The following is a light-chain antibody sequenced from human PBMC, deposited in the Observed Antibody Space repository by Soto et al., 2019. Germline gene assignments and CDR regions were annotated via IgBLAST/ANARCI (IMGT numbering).Light chain of an antibody. V-gene: IGKV3-20*01. CDR3: QQYRT. CDR2: GAS. CDR1: QSLLSGY. Sequence: EIVMTQSPATLSVSPGERATLSCRASQSLLSGYLAWYQQKPGQPPRLLIYGASSRATGIPDRFSGSGSGTDFTLTISGLAPEDSAVYYCQQYRTFGHGTKVNIK. J-gene: IGKJ1*01.